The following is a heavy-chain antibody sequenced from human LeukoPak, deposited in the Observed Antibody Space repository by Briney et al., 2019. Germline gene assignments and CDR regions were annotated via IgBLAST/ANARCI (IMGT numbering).Heavy chain of an antibody. CDR1: GGSISSGSYY. D-gene: IGHD4-17*01. J-gene: IGHJ3*02. CDR3: ATDDYGDYNRAFDI. CDR2: ISTSGST. V-gene: IGHV4-61*02. Sequence: PSQTLSLTCTVSGGSISSGSYYWSWIRQPAGKGLEWIVRISTSGSTIYNPSLKSRVTVSADTSKNQFSLTLSSATAADTAVYYCATDDYGDYNRAFDIWGQGTMVTVSS.